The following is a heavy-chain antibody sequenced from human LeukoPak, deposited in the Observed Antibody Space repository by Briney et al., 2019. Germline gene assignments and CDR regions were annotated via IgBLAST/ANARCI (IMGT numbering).Heavy chain of an antibody. CDR3: VRTPLNWGADY. D-gene: IGHD7-27*01. V-gene: IGHV1-8*01. CDR1: GYTFTSYD. Sequence: GASVKVSCKASGYTFTSYDINWVRQATGQGLEWMGWMSPNSGNTGYAQKFQGRVTMTRNTAISTAYMELSSLRSEDTAVYFCVRTPLNWGADYWGQGTLVTVSS. J-gene: IGHJ4*02. CDR2: MSPNSGNT.